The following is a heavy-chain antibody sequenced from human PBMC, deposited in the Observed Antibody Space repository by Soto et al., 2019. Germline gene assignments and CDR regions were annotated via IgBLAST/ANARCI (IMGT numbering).Heavy chain of an antibody. Sequence: ETLSLTCTVSGYSISIGSYWAWIRQPPGKGPEWIAGIYHGGTTFYNPSLKSRITISVDTSNNQFSLKLTSVTAADTAVYYCARVHVMVMAGSTFDYWGHGTLVTVSS. CDR3: ARVHVMVMAGSTFDY. CDR2: IYHGGTT. D-gene: IGHD6-19*01. J-gene: IGHJ4*01. CDR1: GYSISIGSY. V-gene: IGHV4-38-2*02.